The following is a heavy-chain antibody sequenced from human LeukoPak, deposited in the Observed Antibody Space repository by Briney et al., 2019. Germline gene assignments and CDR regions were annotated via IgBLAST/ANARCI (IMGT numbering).Heavy chain of an antibody. Sequence: KVSCKASGGTFSSYAISWVRQAPGQGLEWMGRIIPILGIANYAQKFQGRVTITADKSTSTAYMELSSLRSEDTAVYYCARGDYYDSSGPFGYWGQGTLVTVSS. CDR2: IIPILGIA. CDR1: GGTFSSYA. CDR3: ARGDYYDSSGPFGY. J-gene: IGHJ4*02. D-gene: IGHD3-22*01. V-gene: IGHV1-69*04.